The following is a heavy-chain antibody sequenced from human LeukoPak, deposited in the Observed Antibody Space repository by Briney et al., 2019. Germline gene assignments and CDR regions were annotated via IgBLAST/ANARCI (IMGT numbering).Heavy chain of an antibody. Sequence: SGGSLRLSCAASGFTFSSYAMNWVRQAPGKGLEWVSVISGSGTITYYADSVKGRFTISRDNSKNTLYLQMNNLRAEDTAVYYCAKKTNGRLQPFDSWGQGTLVTVSS. CDR1: GFTFSSYA. D-gene: IGHD2-8*01. V-gene: IGHV3-23*01. CDR2: ISGSGTIT. J-gene: IGHJ4*02. CDR3: AKKTNGRLQPFDS.